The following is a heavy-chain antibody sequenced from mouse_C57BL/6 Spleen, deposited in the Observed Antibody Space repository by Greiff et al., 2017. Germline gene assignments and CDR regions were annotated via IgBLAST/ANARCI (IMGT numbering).Heavy chain of an antibody. CDR2: IDPSDSYT. J-gene: IGHJ1*03. CDR1: GYTFTSYW. CDR3: ARRGTGRYFDV. Sequence: VQLQQPGAELVKPGASVKLSCKASGYTFTSYWMQWVKQRPGQGLEWIGEIDPSDSYTNYNQKFKGKATLTVDTSSSTAYMQLSSLTSEDSAVYYCARRGTGRYFDVWGTGTTVTVSS. D-gene: IGHD3-1*01. V-gene: IGHV1-50*01.